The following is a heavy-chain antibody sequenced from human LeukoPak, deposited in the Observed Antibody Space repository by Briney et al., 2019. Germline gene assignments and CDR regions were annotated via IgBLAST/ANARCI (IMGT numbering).Heavy chain of an antibody. CDR2: IVVGSGNT. Sequence: GASVKVSCKASGFTFTSSAVQWVRQARGQRLEWIGWIVVGSGNTNYAQKFQERVTITRDMSTSTAYMELSSLRSEDTAVYYCAAESGGEWELPAEYWGQGTLVTVSS. J-gene: IGHJ4*02. V-gene: IGHV1-58*01. CDR1: GFTFTSSA. CDR3: AAESGGEWELPAEY. D-gene: IGHD1-26*01.